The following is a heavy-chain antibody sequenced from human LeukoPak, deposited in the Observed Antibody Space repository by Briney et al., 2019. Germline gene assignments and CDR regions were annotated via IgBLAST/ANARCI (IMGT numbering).Heavy chain of an antibody. J-gene: IGHJ4*02. CDR1: GFTFSSYA. CDR2: INGSGGST. V-gene: IGHV3-23*01. CDR3: AKVAKYYYGSETYYFFEH. Sequence: GGSLRLSCAASGFTFSSYAMSWVRQAPGKGLEWVSDINGSGGSTYYAGSVKGRFTISRDNAKNSLYLQMNSLRVEDTAVYYCAKVAKYYYGSETYYFFEHWGQGTPVTASS. D-gene: IGHD3-10*01.